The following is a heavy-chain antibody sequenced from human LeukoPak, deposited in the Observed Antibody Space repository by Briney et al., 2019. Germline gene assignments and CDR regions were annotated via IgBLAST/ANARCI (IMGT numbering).Heavy chain of an antibody. J-gene: IGHJ4*02. CDR1: GYTFTKYF. CDR2: INPNGGGT. CDR3: ARDDYGDLQYFEN. V-gene: IGHV1-2*02. D-gene: IGHD4-17*01. Sequence: ASVKVSCKASGYTFTKYFLRWVRQAPGQGLEWMGWINPNGGGTIYAQKFQGRVTMTRDTSISTAYMEVSRLTSDDTAVYYCARDDYGDLQYFENWGQGTLVTVSS.